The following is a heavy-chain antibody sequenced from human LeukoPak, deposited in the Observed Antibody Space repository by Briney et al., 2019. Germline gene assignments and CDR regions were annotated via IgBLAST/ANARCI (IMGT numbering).Heavy chain of an antibody. CDR3: ARGAAAGMSLDY. CDR1: GGSISSYY. CDR2: IYYSGGT. D-gene: IGHD6-13*01. V-gene: IGHV4-59*01. J-gene: IGHJ4*02. Sequence: SETLSLTCTVSGGSISSYYWSWIRQPPGEGLEWIGYIYYSGGTNYNPSLKSRVTLPGDTSKNQFSLKLSSVTAADTAVYHCARGAAAGMSLDYWGQGTLVTVSS.